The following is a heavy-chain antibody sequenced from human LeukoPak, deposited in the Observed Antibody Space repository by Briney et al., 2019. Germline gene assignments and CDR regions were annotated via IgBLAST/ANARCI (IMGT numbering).Heavy chain of an antibody. V-gene: IGHV3-15*01. CDR3: TADRNYNWENDY. Sequence: PGGSLRLSCAASGFTFSNAWMSWVRQAPGKGLEWVGRIKSKTDGGTTDYAAPVKGRFTISRDDSKNTLYLQMNSLKTEDTAVYYCTADRNYNWENDYWGQGTLVTVSS. D-gene: IGHD1-20*01. CDR1: GFTFSNAW. J-gene: IGHJ4*02. CDR2: IKSKTDGGTT.